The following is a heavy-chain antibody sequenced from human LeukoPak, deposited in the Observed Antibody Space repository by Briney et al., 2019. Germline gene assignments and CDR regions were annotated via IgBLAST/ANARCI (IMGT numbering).Heavy chain of an antibody. V-gene: IGHV4-39*02. D-gene: IGHD3-9*01. J-gene: IGHJ4*02. CDR1: GSSVSTINSY. Sequence: SETLSLTCTVSGSSVSTINSYWGWIRQPPGKGLEWIGNVYYSGRANYSPSLKSRVTMSVDTSKNCFSLKMTYVTAADTAVYFCARLRKGRYFDYFFEYWGQGTLVTVSS. CDR2: VYYSGRA. CDR3: ARLRKGRYFDYFFEY.